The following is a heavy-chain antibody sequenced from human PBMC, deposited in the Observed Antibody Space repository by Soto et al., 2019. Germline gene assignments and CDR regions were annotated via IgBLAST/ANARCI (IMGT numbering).Heavy chain of an antibody. Sequence: GGSLRLSCADSGFTFRGDAMSWVRQAPGKGLEWVSSISGSGEMTHYADSVKGRFTISRDNAKNTLYLQMESRRAEDTALYYCARSEMTYNWNDWGQGALVTVSS. D-gene: IGHD1-20*01. CDR1: GFTFRGDA. V-gene: IGHV3-23*01. J-gene: IGHJ4*02. CDR3: ARSEMTYNWND. CDR2: ISGSGEMT.